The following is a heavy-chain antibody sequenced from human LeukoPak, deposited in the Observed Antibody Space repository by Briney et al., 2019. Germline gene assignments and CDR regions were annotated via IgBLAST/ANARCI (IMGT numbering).Heavy chain of an antibody. Sequence: GGSLRLSCAASGFTFSSYGMHWVRQAPGKGLEWVAFIRYDGSNKYYADSVKGRFTISRDNSKNTLYLQMNSLRAEDTAVYYCAKVGSITIFGVVMGDAFDIWGQGTMVTVSS. J-gene: IGHJ3*02. D-gene: IGHD3-3*01. CDR3: AKVGSITIFGVVMGDAFDI. CDR2: IRYDGSNK. CDR1: GFTFSSYG. V-gene: IGHV3-30*02.